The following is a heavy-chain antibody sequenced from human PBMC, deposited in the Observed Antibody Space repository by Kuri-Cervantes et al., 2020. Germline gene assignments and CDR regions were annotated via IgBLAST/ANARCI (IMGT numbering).Heavy chain of an antibody. CDR2: MNPNSGNT. CDR1: GYTFTNYD. J-gene: IGHJ4*02. Sequence: ASVKVSCKASGYTFTNYDINWVRQATGQGLEWMGWMNPNSGNTGYAQKFQGRVIMTRNTSITTAYMELSTLRSEDTAVYYRARGEVSGTSDYWGQGTLVTVSS. V-gene: IGHV1-8*02. D-gene: IGHD1-1*01. CDR3: ARGEVSGTSDY.